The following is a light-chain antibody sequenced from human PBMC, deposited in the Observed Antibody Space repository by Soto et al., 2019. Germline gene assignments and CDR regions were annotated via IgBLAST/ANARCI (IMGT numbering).Light chain of an antibody. J-gene: IGKJ1*01. CDR2: GAS. CDR1: QSVSSSY. CDR3: QQYGRSLWT. V-gene: IGKV3-20*01. Sequence: EIVLTQSPGTLSLSPGERATLSCRASQSVSSSYLAWYQQKPGQAPRLLIYGASSRATGIPDRFSGSGSATDFILTISRLEPEDFAVYYCQQYGRSLWTFGQGTKVEIK.